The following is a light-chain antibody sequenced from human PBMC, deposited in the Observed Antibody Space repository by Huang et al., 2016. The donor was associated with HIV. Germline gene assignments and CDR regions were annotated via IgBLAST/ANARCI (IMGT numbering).Light chain of an antibody. CDR2: WAS. CDR3: QQYYSSLWT. J-gene: IGKJ1*01. CDR1: QSLLYNSNNKNY. V-gene: IGKV4-1*01. Sequence: DIVMTQSPDSLTVSLGERATIHCKSSQSLLYNSNNKNYLNWYQQKPGHPPKLLIYWASARESGVPDRFSGSGSGTNFTLTISSLQAEDVAIYYCQQYYSSLWTFGQGTKVEIK.